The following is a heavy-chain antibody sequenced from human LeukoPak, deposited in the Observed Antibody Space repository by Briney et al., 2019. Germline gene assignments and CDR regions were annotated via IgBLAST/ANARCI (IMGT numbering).Heavy chain of an antibody. J-gene: IGHJ3*01. D-gene: IGHD5-12*01. CDR1: GFTVSSNY. Sequence: GGSLRLSCAASGFTVSSNYMRWVRQAPGKGLEWVSVLYTGGTTYYADSVKGRFTISRDNSKNTVYLDMNSLRAEDTAVYYCARAVDIVATTPFCLWGQGTMGTVSS. CDR2: LYTGGTT. CDR3: ARAVDIVATTPFCL. V-gene: IGHV3-66*01.